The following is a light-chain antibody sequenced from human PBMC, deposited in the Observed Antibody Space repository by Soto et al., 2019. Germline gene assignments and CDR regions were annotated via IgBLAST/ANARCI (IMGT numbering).Light chain of an antibody. CDR2: YDS. J-gene: IGLJ2*01. CDR3: QVWDITSDHVV. V-gene: IGLV3-21*04. Sequence: SYELTQPPSMSVAPGNTARITCGGNNIRTKAVHWYQQEAGQAPVLVIYYDSDRPSGIPERFSGSNSGGTAILTISRVEAGDEADYYCQVWDITSDHVVFGGGTKLTVL. CDR1: NIRTKA.